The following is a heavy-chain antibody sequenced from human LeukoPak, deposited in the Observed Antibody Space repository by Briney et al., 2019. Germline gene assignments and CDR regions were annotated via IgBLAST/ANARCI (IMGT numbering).Heavy chain of an antibody. J-gene: IGHJ5*02. Sequence: ASVKVSCKASGYTFTGYYMHWVRQAPGQGLEWMGWISAYNGNTNYAQKLQGRVTMTTDTSTSTAYMELRSLRSDDTAVYYCARLSFPSNWFDPWGQGTLVTVSS. CDR3: ARLSFPSNWFDP. CDR2: ISAYNGNT. D-gene: IGHD3-10*01. V-gene: IGHV1-18*04. CDR1: GYTFTGYY.